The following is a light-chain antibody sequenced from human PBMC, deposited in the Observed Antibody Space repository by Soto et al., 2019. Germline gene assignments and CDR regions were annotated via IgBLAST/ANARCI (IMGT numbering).Light chain of an antibody. CDR3: QQYGNSPWT. CDR1: QRVGSSY. Sequence: EIVLTQSPGTLSLSPGERATLSCRASQRVGSSYLAWYQHKPDQAPRLLIYGASGRATGTPDRFSGSGPGTDFSLTISRLEPEDFAVYYCQQYGNSPWTFGQGTKVDI. J-gene: IGKJ1*01. V-gene: IGKV3-20*01. CDR2: GAS.